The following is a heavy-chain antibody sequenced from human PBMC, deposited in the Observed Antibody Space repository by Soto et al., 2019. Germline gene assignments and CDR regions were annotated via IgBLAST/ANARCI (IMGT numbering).Heavy chain of an antibody. CDR2: IIPIFGPA. CDR3: ATVSFTSTGGRIGYHYNAMDV. CDR1: GGTFSSHS. D-gene: IGHD1-1*01. J-gene: IGHJ6*02. Sequence: SVKVSCKSSGGTFSSHSINWVRQAPGQGLEWMGGIIPIFGPANFAKEIQGRVTITADESTTTAYMELSTLTSEDTAVYYCATVSFTSTGGRIGYHYNAMDVWGQGTTVTVSS. V-gene: IGHV1-69*13.